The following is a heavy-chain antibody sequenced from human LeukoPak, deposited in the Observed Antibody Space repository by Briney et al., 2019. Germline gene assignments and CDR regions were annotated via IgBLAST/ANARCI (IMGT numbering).Heavy chain of an antibody. CDR2: IIPIFGTA. J-gene: IGHJ6*03. V-gene: IGHV1-69*05. CDR1: GGTFSSYA. Sequence: ASVKVSCKASGGTFSSYAISWVRQAPGQGLEWMGRIIPIFGTANYAQKFQGRVTITTDESTSTTYMELSSLRPEDTAVYYRARAVIVATIIDYYYYMDVWGKGTTVTVSS. CDR3: ARAVIVATIIDYYYYMDV. D-gene: IGHD5-12*01.